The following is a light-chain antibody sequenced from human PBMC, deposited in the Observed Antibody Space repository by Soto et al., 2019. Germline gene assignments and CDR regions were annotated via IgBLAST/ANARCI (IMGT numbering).Light chain of an antibody. CDR3: ATWDDSLSAFYV. J-gene: IGLJ1*01. CDR2: TNN. CDR1: SSNIGSNY. Sequence: QSVLTQPPSASGTPGQRVTISCSGSSSNIGSNYVYWYQQLPGTAPKLLIHTNNQRPSGVPDRFSGSKSGTSASLAIGGLRSEDEADYYCATWDDSLSAFYVFGTGTKLTVL. V-gene: IGLV1-47*02.